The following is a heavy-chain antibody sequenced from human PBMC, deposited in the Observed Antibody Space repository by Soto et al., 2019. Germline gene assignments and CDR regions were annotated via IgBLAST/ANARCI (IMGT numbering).Heavy chain of an antibody. CDR2: ISRNNGNT. CDR3: ARGAYGEVSFDY. V-gene: IGHV1-18*01. Sequence: QVPLVQSGDELKKPGASVKVSCKASGYTINTYGINWVRQAPGQGLEWMGWISRNNGNTNYAQKVQGRVTMTTDTSTSTDYMELRSLRSDDTAVYYCARGAYGEVSFDYWGQGTLVAVSS. CDR1: GYTINTYG. D-gene: IGHD3-10*01. J-gene: IGHJ4*02.